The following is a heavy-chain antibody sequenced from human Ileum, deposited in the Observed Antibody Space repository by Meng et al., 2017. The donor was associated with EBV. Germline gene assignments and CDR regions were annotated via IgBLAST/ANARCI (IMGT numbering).Heavy chain of an antibody. V-gene: IGHV3-53*01. D-gene: IGHD6-19*01. J-gene: IGHJ4*02. CDR3: ASQAPGYRSGWGL. CDR2: FYSAGTT. CDR1: GFTTSSTS. Sequence: EVQLVEAGGGLIQPGGPLRLSCAASGFTTSSTSMSWVRQAPGKGLEWVSVFYSAGTTYYADSVRGRFTISRDNSKNTLYLQMNSLRAEDTAVYYCASQAPGYRSGWGLWGQGTLVTVSS.